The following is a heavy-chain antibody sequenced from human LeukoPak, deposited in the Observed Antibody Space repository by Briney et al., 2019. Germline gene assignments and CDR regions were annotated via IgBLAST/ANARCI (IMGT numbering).Heavy chain of an antibody. CDR3: ARDLVTVTKGFDI. CDR1: DDSFSSHY. Sequence: SETLSLTCAVSDDSFSSHYWTWIRQPPGKGLEWIGYISYIGSTNYNPSLKSRVTISIDTSRNQFSLRLSSVTAADTAVYYCARDLVTVTKGFDIWGQGAKVSVSS. V-gene: IGHV4-59*11. D-gene: IGHD4-17*01. CDR2: ISYIGST. J-gene: IGHJ3*02.